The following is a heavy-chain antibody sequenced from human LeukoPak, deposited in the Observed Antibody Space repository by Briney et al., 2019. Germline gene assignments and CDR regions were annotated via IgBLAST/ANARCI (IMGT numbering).Heavy chain of an antibody. V-gene: IGHV4-59*01. D-gene: IGHD5-18*01. CDR3: ARGQKYIYGYTVTELGPRYFDY. CDR1: GGSISSYY. CDR2: IFYSGRT. J-gene: IGHJ4*02. Sequence: SETLSLTCSVSGGSISSYYWSWIRQPPGKGLEWIGYIFYSGRTSYNPSLKSRVTISADTSKNHFSLTLSSVTAADTAVYYCARGQKYIYGYTVTELGPRYFDYWGQGTLVTVSS.